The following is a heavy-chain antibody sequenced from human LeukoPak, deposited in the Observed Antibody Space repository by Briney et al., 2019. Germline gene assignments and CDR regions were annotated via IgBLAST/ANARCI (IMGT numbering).Heavy chain of an antibody. Sequence: PSETLSLTCTVSGYSISSGYYWGWIRQPPGKGLEWIGSIYHSGSTYYNPSLKGRVTISVDTSKNQFSLKLSSVTAADTAVYYCARRRGYFDSYRDWGQGTLVTVSS. CDR3: ARRRGYFDSYRD. D-gene: IGHD3-9*01. CDR1: GYSISSGYY. CDR2: IYHSGST. V-gene: IGHV4-38-2*02. J-gene: IGHJ4*02.